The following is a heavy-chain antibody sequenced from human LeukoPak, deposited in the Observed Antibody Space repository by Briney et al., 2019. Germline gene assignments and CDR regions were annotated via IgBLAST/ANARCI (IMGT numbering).Heavy chain of an antibody. CDR3: AKEQGTSSNWYYYYYGMDV. CDR2: ISYDGSTK. J-gene: IGHJ6*02. D-gene: IGHD6-13*01. CDR1: GFTFSSYG. Sequence: GGSLRLSCAASGFTFSSYGMHWVRQAPGKGLEWVAVISYDGSTKYYADSVKGRFTISRDNSKNTLYLQMNSLRAEDTAVYYCAKEQGTSSNWYYYYYGMDVWGQGTTVTVSS. V-gene: IGHV3-30*18.